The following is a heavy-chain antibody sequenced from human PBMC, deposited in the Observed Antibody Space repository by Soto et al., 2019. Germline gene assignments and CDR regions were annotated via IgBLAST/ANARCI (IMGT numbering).Heavy chain of an antibody. V-gene: IGHV4-30-2*01. CDR2: IYHSGVT. Sequence: SENLSLTCSFSGDSSSTSTYSWGWIRQPPGKALEWVGFIYHSGVTSYNPSLKSRVSISLDMSNSQCTLNLRSVTAADTAVYYFSWMPYTNRHLFAPSGPGTLVTGSA. CDR1: GDSSSTSTYS. CDR3: SWMPYTNRHLFAP. J-gene: IGHJ5*02. D-gene: IGHD2-2*01.